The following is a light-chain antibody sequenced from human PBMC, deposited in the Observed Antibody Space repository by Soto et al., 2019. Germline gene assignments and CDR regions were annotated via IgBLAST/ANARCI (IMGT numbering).Light chain of an antibody. CDR1: QSVSSY. CDR3: QQRSNWPGIT. J-gene: IGKJ5*01. Sequence: PGERATLSCRASQSVSSYLAWYQQKPGQAPRLLIYDASNRATGIPARFSGSGSGTDFTLTISSLEPEDFAVYYCQQRSNWPGITFGQGTRLEIK. V-gene: IGKV3-11*01. CDR2: DAS.